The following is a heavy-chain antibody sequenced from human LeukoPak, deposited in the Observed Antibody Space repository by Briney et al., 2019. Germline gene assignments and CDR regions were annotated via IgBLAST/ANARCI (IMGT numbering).Heavy chain of an antibody. D-gene: IGHD3-10*01. Sequence: ASVTVSCKASGYTFTGYYMHWVRQAPGQGLEWMGWINPNSGGTNYAQKFQGWVTMTRDTSISTAYMELSRLRSDDTAVYYCARGRMLWFGELHTNYYYYGMDVWGQGTTVTVSS. V-gene: IGHV1-2*04. CDR3: ARGRMLWFGELHTNYYYYGMDV. CDR2: INPNSGGT. J-gene: IGHJ6*02. CDR1: GYTFTGYY.